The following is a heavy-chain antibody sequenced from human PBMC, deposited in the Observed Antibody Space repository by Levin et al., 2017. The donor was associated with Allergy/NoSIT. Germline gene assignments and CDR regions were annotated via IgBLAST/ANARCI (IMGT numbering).Heavy chain of an antibody. J-gene: IGHJ6*02. V-gene: IGHV1-8*01. CDR3: ARGRYCSSTSCYIMDV. CDR1: GYTFTSYD. CDR2: MNPNSGNT. D-gene: IGHD2-2*02. Sequence: GESLKISCKASGYTFTSYDINWVRQATGQGLEWMGWMNPNSGNTGYAQKFQGRVTMTRNTSISTAYMELSSLRSEDTAVYYCARGRYCSSTSCYIMDVWGQGTTVTVSS.